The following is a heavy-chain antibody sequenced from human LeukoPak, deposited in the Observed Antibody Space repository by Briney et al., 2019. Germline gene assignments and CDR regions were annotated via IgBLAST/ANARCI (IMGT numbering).Heavy chain of an antibody. CDR1: GGSFSGYY. Sequence: SETLSLTCAVYGGSFSGYYWSWIRQPPGKGLEWIGEINHSGSTNYNPSLKSRVIISVDTSKNQFSLKLSSVTAADTAVYYCARHAEIVGATYYWNFDLWGRGTLVTVSS. D-gene: IGHD1-26*01. J-gene: IGHJ2*01. CDR3: ARHAEIVGATYYWNFDL. V-gene: IGHV4-34*01. CDR2: INHSGST.